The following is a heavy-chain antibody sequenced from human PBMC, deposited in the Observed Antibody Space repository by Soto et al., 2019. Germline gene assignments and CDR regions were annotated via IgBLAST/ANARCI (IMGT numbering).Heavy chain of an antibody. D-gene: IGHD2-21*02. Sequence: QVQLVQSGAEVKKPGSSVKVSCKASGGTFSSYAISWVRQAPGQGLEWMGGIIPIFGTANYAQKFQGRVTITADESTSTAYMELSSLRSEDTAVYYCAITYCGGYCQEEYFDYWGQGTLVTVSS. V-gene: IGHV1-69*01. CDR1: GGTFSSYA. CDR2: IIPIFGTA. CDR3: AITYCGGYCQEEYFDY. J-gene: IGHJ4*02.